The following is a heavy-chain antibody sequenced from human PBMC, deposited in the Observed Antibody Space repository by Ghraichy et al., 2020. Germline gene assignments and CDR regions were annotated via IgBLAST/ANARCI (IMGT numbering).Heavy chain of an antibody. J-gene: IGHJ3*02. V-gene: IGHV3-74*01. CDR3: VREYSSSSGRVFDI. Sequence: SCAASGFTFSTYWMHWVRQPPGKGLVWVSRISTDGSATNYADSVKGRFTISRDNANNSLSLQVNSLRAEDTALYYCVREYSSSSGRVFDIWGQGTMVTVSS. D-gene: IGHD6-6*01. CDR2: ISTDGSAT. CDR1: GFTFSTYW.